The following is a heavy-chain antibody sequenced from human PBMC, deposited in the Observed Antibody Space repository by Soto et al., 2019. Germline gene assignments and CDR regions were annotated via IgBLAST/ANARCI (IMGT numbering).Heavy chain of an antibody. V-gene: IGHV3-11*01. CDR2: ISSSGTGI. Sequence: GGSLRLSCAASGFTFRDYYMTWIRQAPGKGLDWVAYISSSGTGIYYADSVKGRLTISRDNTKNSLYLQMSSLRAEDTAVYYCARAYSDAFDIWGQGTMVTVSS. CDR3: ARAYSDAFDI. J-gene: IGHJ3*02. D-gene: IGHD2-15*01. CDR1: GFTFRDYY.